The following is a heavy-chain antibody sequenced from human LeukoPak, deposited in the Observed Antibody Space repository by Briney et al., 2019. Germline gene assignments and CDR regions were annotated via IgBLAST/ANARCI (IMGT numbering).Heavy chain of an antibody. J-gene: IGHJ4*02. V-gene: IGHV3-23*01. CDR1: GFTFRSYS. Sequence: GGSLRLSCAASGFTFRSYSMSWVRQAPGKGLEWVSAISGSGGSTYYADSVKGRFTISRDNSKNTLYLQMNSLRAEDTAVYYCAKAFSTYDFWSGPLGYWGQGTLVTVSS. D-gene: IGHD3-3*01. CDR2: ISGSGGST. CDR3: AKAFSTYDFWSGPLGY.